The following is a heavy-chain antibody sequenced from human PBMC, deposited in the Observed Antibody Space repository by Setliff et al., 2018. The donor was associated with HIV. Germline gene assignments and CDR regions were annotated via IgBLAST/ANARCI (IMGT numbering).Heavy chain of an antibody. J-gene: IGHJ6*02. CDR3: ARDCRVGWVFTYGMDV. V-gene: IGHV3-23*01. CDR1: GFTFSSYA. CDR2: ISGSGGTT. D-gene: IGHD6-13*01. Sequence: GGSLRLSCAASGFTFSSYAMAWVRQAPGKGLEWVSAISGSGGTTYYADSVKGRFTISRDNSKNTLFLQMNSLRPEDTAVYYCARDCRVGWVFTYGMDVWGQGTLVTVSS.